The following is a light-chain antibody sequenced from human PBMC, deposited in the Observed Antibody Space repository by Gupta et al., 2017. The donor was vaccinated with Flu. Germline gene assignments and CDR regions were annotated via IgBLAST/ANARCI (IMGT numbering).Light chain of an antibody. CDR1: QSISSW. Sequence: HLTQSPSTLPASVGDRLTIPCRASQSISSWLVWYQQKPGKAPKLLIYKASSLESGVPARFSGSGSGTEFTLTISSLQPDDFAAYYCQQYNSYTWTFGQGTKVEIK. CDR3: QQYNSYTWT. V-gene: IGKV1-5*03. J-gene: IGKJ1*01. CDR2: KAS.